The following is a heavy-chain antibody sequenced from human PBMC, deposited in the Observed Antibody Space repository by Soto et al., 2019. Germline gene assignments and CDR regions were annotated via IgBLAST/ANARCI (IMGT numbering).Heavy chain of an antibody. CDR3: ARDRGVAPPVAGNTHYYYSMDV. V-gene: IGHV1-18*01. CDR2: ISAFNGNT. CDR1: GYSFTNYG. D-gene: IGHD6-19*01. J-gene: IGHJ6*03. Sequence: QDQLLQSGAEVKKPGASVTVSCKASGYSFTNYGITWVRQAPGQGLEWMGWISAFNGNTHYAQKIQSRVTMTTDASTITAYMQLRSLRSDDKAVYYCARDRGVAPPVAGNTHYYYSMDVWGKGTTVTVSS.